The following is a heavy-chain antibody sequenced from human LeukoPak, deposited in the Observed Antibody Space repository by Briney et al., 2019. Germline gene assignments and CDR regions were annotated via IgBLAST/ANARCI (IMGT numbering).Heavy chain of an antibody. D-gene: IGHD1-26*01. Sequence: GGSLRLSCVASGFTFSSYGIHWVRQAPGKGLEWVAVLSYDGSDKYYADSVKGRFTISRDNSKNMLYLQMDSLRGDDTAVYYCARDRSIGANFDSWGQGTLVTVSS. V-gene: IGHV3-30*03. CDR2: LSYDGSDK. CDR1: GFTFSSYG. CDR3: ARDRSIGANFDS. J-gene: IGHJ4*02.